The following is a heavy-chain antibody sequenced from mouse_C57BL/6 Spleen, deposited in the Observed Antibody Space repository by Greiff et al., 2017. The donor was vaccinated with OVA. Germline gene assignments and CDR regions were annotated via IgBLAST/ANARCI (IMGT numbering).Heavy chain of an antibody. V-gene: IGHV3-6*01. CDR1: GYSITSGYY. CDR3: ARVPIYDGYYGWYFDV. Sequence: ESGPGLVKPSQSLSLTCSVTGYSITSGYYWNWIRQFPGNKLEWMGYISYDGSNNYNPSLKNRISITRDTSKNQFFLKLNSVTTEDTATYYCARVPIYDGYYGWYFDVWGTGTTVTVSS. CDR2: ISYDGSN. D-gene: IGHD2-3*01. J-gene: IGHJ1*03.